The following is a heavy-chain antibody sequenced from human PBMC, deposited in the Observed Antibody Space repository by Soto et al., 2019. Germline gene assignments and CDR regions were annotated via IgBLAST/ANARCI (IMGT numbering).Heavy chain of an antibody. CDR1: GGSFSGYY. Sequence: PSETLSRTCAVYGGSFSGYYWGWIRQPPGKGLEWIREINHSGSSNYNPSLKSRVTISVDPSKHQFSLQLRSVTAADTAVYDCARGDSYGHNFAYWAQGTMVTVSS. J-gene: IGHJ4*02. CDR3: ARGDSYGHNFAY. V-gene: IGHV4-34*01. CDR2: INHSGSS. D-gene: IGHD5-18*01.